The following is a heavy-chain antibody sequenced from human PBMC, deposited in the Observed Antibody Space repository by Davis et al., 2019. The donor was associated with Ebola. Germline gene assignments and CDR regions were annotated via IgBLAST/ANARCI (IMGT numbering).Heavy chain of an antibody. CDR2: INHSGST. CDR1: GGSFSGYS. D-gene: IGHD6-19*01. J-gene: IGHJ4*02. CDR3: ARGFRSGWYYYFDY. V-gene: IGHV4-34*01. Sequence: PSETLSLTCAVYGGSFSGYSWSWIRQPPGKGLEWIGEINHSGSTNYNPSLKSRVTISVDTSKNQFSLKLSSVTAADTAVYYCARGFRSGWYYYFDYWGQGTLVTVSS.